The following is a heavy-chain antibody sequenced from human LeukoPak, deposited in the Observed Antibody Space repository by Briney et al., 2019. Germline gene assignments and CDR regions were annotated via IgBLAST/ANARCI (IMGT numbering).Heavy chain of an antibody. D-gene: IGHD6-13*01. Sequence: VASVKVSCKASGYTFTSYGISWVRQAPGQGLEWMGWISAYNGNTNYAQKLQGRVTMTTDTSTSTAYMELRSLRSADTAVYYCARARIAAAPRGIARDYWGQGTLVTVSS. V-gene: IGHV1-18*01. CDR1: GYTFTSYG. CDR2: ISAYNGNT. J-gene: IGHJ4*02. CDR3: ARARIAAAPRGIARDY.